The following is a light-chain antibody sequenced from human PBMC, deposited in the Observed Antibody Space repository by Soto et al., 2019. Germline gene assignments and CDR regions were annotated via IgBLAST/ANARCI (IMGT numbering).Light chain of an antibody. CDR2: DAS. Sequence: DIQMTQSPSTLSASVGDRVTITCRASQSISSWLAWYQQKPGKAPKLLIYDASSLESGVPSRFIGSGAGTEFTLTITSLQPDDFATYYCQQYNSYPWTFGQGTKGEIK. J-gene: IGKJ1*01. V-gene: IGKV1-5*01. CDR3: QQYNSYPWT. CDR1: QSISSW.